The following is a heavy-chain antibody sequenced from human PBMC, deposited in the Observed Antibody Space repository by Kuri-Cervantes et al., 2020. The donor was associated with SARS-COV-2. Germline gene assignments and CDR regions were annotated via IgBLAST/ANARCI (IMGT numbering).Heavy chain of an antibody. CDR1: GGSVSSGSYY. Sequence: SETLSLTCTVSGGSVSSGSYYWSWIRQPPGKGLEWIGYIYYSGSTNYNPSLKSRVTMSVDTSKNQFSLKLTSVTAADTAVYYCARVGGYYYYGMDVWGPGTTVTVSS. CDR2: IYYSGST. CDR3: ARVGGYYYYGMDV. V-gene: IGHV4-61*01. J-gene: IGHJ6*02. D-gene: IGHD2-15*01.